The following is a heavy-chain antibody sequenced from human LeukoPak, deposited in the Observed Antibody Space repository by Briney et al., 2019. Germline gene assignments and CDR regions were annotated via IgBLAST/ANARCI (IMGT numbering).Heavy chain of an antibody. CDR1: GFTFSSYA. Sequence: GGSLRLSCVASGFTFSSYAMSWVRQAPGKGLEWVSAISGSGGSTYYADSVKGRFTISRDNSKNTLYLQMNSLRAEDTAVYYCAEDCSGGSCYSDYWGQGTLVTVSS. D-gene: IGHD2-15*01. V-gene: IGHV3-23*01. CDR2: ISGSGGST. CDR3: AEDCSGGSCYSDY. J-gene: IGHJ4*02.